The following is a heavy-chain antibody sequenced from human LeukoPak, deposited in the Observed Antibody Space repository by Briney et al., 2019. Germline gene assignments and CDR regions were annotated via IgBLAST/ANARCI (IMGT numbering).Heavy chain of an antibody. Sequence: GGSLRLSCAASGFTFSSYAMSWVRQAPGKGLEWVSAISGSGGSTYYADSVKGRFTISRDNSKNTLYLQMNSLRAEDTAVYYCARQRGSGSYFDYWGQGTLVTVSS. D-gene: IGHD3-10*01. CDR3: ARQRGSGSYFDY. CDR1: GFTFSSYA. CDR2: ISGSGGST. J-gene: IGHJ4*02. V-gene: IGHV3-23*01.